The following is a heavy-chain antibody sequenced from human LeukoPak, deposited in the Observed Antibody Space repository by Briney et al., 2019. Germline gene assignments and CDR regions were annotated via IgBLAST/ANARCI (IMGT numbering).Heavy chain of an antibody. CDR1: GGSISSSSYY. Sequence: NPSETLSLTCTVSGGSISSSSYYWGWIRQPPGKGLEWIGSIYYSGSTYYNPSLKSRVTISVDTSKNQFSLKLSSVTAADTAVYYCARGRLGYCSSTSCYDYYYYYGMDVWGQGTTVTVSS. CDR3: ARGRLGYCSSTSCYDYYYYYGMDV. V-gene: IGHV4-39*07. J-gene: IGHJ6*02. CDR2: IYYSGST. D-gene: IGHD2-2*01.